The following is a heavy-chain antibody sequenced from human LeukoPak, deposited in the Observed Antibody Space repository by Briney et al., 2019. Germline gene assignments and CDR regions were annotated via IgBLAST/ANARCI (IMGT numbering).Heavy chain of an antibody. CDR1: GFTFIDYA. J-gene: IGHJ4*02. D-gene: IGHD1-26*01. V-gene: IGHV3-23*01. CDR2: ISFSGRST. Sequence: GGSLRLSFAVSGFTFIDYAMSWVRQAPGKGLEWVLGISFSGRSTNYADSVKGRFIISRDNSNNTPYLQMNSLRAEDTAVYYCAKDREKAVGATIFDHWGQGTLVTVSS. CDR3: AKDREKAVGATIFDH.